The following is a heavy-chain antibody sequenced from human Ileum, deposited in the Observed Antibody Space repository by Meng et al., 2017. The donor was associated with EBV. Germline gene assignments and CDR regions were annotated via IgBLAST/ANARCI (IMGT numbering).Heavy chain of an antibody. CDR3: ARGTGADY. CDR2: IIPALGTP. J-gene: IGHJ4*02. CDR1: GYIFTTSG. D-gene: IGHD3-10*01. Sequence: QVRGVQLGAEVKKPGASVKVSCKASGYIFTTSGISWVRQAPGQGLEWMGGIIPALGTPKYARKFQDRLTITADKSTSTGYMELHSLTSNDTAVYFCARGTGADYWGQGTLVTVSS. V-gene: IGHV1-69*10.